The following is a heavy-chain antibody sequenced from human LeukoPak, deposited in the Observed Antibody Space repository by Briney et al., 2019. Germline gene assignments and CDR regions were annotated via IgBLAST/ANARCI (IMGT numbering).Heavy chain of an antibody. CDR2: IDPSSTYI. CDR3: ARTPNYDFWSGFLY. CDR1: GFTFRSYS. Sequence: PGGSLRLSCAASGFTFRSYSMNWVRQAPGKGLEWVSAIDPSSTYIYYADSVKGRFTISRDNSKNTLYLQMNSLRAEDTAVYYCARTPNYDFWSGFLYWGQGTLVTVSS. D-gene: IGHD3-3*01. J-gene: IGHJ4*02. V-gene: IGHV3-21*01.